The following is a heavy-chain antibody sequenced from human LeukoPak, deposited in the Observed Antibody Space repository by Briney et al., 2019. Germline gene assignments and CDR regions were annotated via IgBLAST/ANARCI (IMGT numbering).Heavy chain of an antibody. CDR1: GYTFTTYY. D-gene: IGHD3-22*01. V-gene: IGHV1-46*01. Sequence: ASVKVSCKTSGYTFTTYYIHWVRQAPGQGLEWLGIINPSGGTTTYAQKFQGRVTMTRDTSTSTVYMELNTLRSEDTAVYYCARGSNYYYDVTADYPRYWGQGTQVTVSS. J-gene: IGHJ4*02. CDR3: ARGSNYYYDVTADYPRY. CDR2: INPSGGTT.